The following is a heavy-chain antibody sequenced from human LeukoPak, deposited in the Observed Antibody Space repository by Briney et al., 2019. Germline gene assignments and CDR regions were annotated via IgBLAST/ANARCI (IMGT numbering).Heavy chain of an antibody. Sequence: PGGSLRLSCAASGFTLSEYYMSWIRQAPGKGLEWVSYISNSNSYTNYADSVKGRFTISRDNAKSSLYLQMNGLRAEDTAVYYCARDKTNLQFDYWGQGTLVTVSS. D-gene: IGHD5-24*01. CDR3: ARDKTNLQFDY. CDR2: ISNSNSYT. CDR1: GFTLSEYY. J-gene: IGHJ4*02. V-gene: IGHV3-11*05.